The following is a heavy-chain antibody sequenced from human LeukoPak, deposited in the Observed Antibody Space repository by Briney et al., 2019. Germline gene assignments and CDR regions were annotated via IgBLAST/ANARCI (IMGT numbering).Heavy chain of an antibody. CDR1: GGSFSGYY. V-gene: IGHV4-34*01. Sequence: SETLSLTCADYGGSFSGYYWGWIRQPPGKGLEWIGEINHSGSTNYNPSLKSRVTISVDTSKNQFSLKLSSVTAADTAVYYCASDRRATVTTRANPYYYYGMDVWGQGTTVTVSS. J-gene: IGHJ6*02. CDR3: ASDRRATVTTRANPYYYYGMDV. CDR2: INHSGST. D-gene: IGHD4-17*01.